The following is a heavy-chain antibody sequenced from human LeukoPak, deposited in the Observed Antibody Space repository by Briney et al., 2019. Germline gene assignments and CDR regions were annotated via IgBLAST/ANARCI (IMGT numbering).Heavy chain of an antibody. D-gene: IGHD7-27*01. J-gene: IGHJ6*03. V-gene: IGHV3-9*01. CDR2: ISWNSGTT. CDR3: AKVAVPTPGCYHMDV. Sequence: PGGSLRIFCAASGFNFDDYAIPWVRQASGKGLELVSGISWNSGTTGYPDFVKGRFTISRDSAKNSLYLQMNSLRAEDTALYYCAKVAVPTPGCYHMDVWGKGTPVTVSS. CDR1: GFNFDDYA.